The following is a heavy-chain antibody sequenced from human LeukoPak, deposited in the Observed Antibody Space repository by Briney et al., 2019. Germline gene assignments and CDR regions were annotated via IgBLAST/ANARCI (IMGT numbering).Heavy chain of an antibody. Sequence: SMKLSCKASGATFSSYAISWVRQAPGQGLEWMGGIIPIFGTANYAQKFQGRVTITADESTSTAYMELSSFRSEDTAVYYCARGGYVSWFAPWGKGTLVTVSS. J-gene: IGHJ5*02. CDR2: IIPIFGTA. CDR3: ARGGYVSWFAP. V-gene: IGHV1-69*01. D-gene: IGHD5-12*01. CDR1: GATFSSYA.